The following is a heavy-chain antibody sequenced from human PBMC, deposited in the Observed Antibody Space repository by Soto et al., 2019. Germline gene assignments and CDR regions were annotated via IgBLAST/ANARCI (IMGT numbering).Heavy chain of an antibody. D-gene: IGHD3-22*01. Sequence: PGGSLRLSCAASGFTFSNAWMSWVRQAPGKGLEWVGRIKSKTDGGTTDYAAPVKGRFTISRDDSKNTLYLQMNGLKTEDTAVYYCTTDPAMIVVVPIDYWGQGTLVTVSS. V-gene: IGHV3-15*01. J-gene: IGHJ4*02. CDR3: TTDPAMIVVVPIDY. CDR1: GFTFSNAW. CDR2: IKSKTDGGTT.